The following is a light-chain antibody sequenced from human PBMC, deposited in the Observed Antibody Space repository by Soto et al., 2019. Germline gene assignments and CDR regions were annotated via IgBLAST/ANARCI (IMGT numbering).Light chain of an antibody. CDR3: QQYDGSPIT. J-gene: IGKJ5*01. Sequence: DIVFTHSPGTLSLSPGERSTLSCRASQSVGSIYLAWYQQKPGQAPRLLISSVSKRATGIPDRFSGGGSGTDFTLTISRVEPEDFALYICQQYDGSPITFGQGTRLEI. V-gene: IGKV3-20*01. CDR1: QSVGSIY. CDR2: SVS.